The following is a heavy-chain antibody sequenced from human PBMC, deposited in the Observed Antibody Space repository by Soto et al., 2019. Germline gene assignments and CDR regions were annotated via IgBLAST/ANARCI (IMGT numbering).Heavy chain of an antibody. CDR3: AKDLMEPLEWLLYYYYGMDV. CDR2: ISYDGSNK. V-gene: IGHV3-30*18. J-gene: IGHJ6*02. D-gene: IGHD3-3*01. Sequence: GGSLRLSCAASGFTFSSYGMHWVRQAPGKGLEWVAVISYDGSNKYYADSVKGRFTISRDNSKNTLYLQMNSLRAEDTAVYYCAKDLMEPLEWLLYYYYGMDVWGQGTTVTVSS. CDR1: GFTFSSYG.